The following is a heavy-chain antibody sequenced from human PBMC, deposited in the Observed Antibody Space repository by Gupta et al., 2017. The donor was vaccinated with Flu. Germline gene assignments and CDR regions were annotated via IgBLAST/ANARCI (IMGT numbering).Heavy chain of an antibody. J-gene: IGHJ4*02. CDR3: VRGCSLTDCHLPFF. CDR1: GFTFSDYD. D-gene: IGHD2-15*01. Sequence: GKPGGSLRLSCAASGFTFSDYDMSWIRQAPGKGLECVSHITSGVDTSYADSVKGRFSISRDDAKNSLFLQMNSLRAEDTAVYYCVRGCSLTDCHLPFFWGQGTLVTVSS. V-gene: IGHV3-11*03. CDR2: ITSGVDT.